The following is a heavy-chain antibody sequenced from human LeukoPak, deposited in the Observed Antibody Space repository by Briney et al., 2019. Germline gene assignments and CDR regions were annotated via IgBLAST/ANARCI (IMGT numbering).Heavy chain of an antibody. V-gene: IGHV3-30*02. CDR2: IRYDGTNK. CDR3: AKPPLDSGGGAVDY. J-gene: IGHJ4*02. D-gene: IGHD6-19*01. Sequence: GGSLRLSCAASGFTFSSYGMHWVRQAPGKGLEWVAFIRYDGTNKYYVDSVKGRFTISRDNSKNTLYLQMNSLRAEDTAVYYCAKPPLDSGGGAVDYWGQGTLVTVSS. CDR1: GFTFSSYG.